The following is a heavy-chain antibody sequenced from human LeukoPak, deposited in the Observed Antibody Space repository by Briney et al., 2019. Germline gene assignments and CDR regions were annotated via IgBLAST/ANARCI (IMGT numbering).Heavy chain of an antibody. Sequence: GGSLRLSCAASGFTFSSYSMNWVRQAPGKGLEWVSYISSSNNTIHYAESVKGRFTISRDNAKNSLYLQMNSLRAEDTAVYYCARGLSPYYYYYMDVWGKGTTVTVSS. CDR2: ISSSNNTI. V-gene: IGHV3-48*01. J-gene: IGHJ6*03. CDR1: GFTFSSYS. CDR3: ARGLSPYYYYYMDV.